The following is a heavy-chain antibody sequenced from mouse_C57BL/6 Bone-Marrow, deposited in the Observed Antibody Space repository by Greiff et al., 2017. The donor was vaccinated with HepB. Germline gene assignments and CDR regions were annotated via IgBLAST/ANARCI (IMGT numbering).Heavy chain of an antibody. J-gene: IGHJ2*01. Sequence: EVQVVESGGGLVKPGGSLKLSCAASGFTFSSYAMSWVRQTPEKRLEWVATISDGGSYTYYPDNVKGRFTISRDNAKNNLYLQMSHLKSEDTAMYYCARGSITTVVAPNYFDYWGQGTTLTVSS. CDR1: GFTFSSYA. CDR2: ISDGGSYT. CDR3: ARGSITTVVAPNYFDY. D-gene: IGHD1-1*01. V-gene: IGHV5-4*01.